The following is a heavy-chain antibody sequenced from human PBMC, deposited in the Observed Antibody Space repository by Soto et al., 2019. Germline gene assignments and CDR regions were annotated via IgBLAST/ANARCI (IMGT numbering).Heavy chain of an antibody. Sequence: LRLSCAASGFTFSSYAMSWVRQAPGKGLEWVSAISGSGGSTYYADSVKGRFTISRDNSKNTLYLQMNSLRAEDTAVYYCAKDSYDSSGYYSTSDWFDPWGQGTLVTVSS. CDR3: AKDSYDSSGYYSTSDWFDP. D-gene: IGHD3-22*01. CDR1: GFTFSSYA. J-gene: IGHJ5*02. V-gene: IGHV3-23*01. CDR2: ISGSGGST.